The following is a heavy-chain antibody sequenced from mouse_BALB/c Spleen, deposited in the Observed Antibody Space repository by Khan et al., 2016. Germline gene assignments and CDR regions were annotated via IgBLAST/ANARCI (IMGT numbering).Heavy chain of an antibody. D-gene: IGHD1-1*01. CDR2: ISTYSGNT. CDR3: ARDYYGSSYYAMDY. Sequence: QVQLKQSGPELVRPGVSVKISCKGSGYTFTDYAMHWVKQSHAKSLEWIGVISTYSGNTNYNQKFKGKATMTVDKSSSTAYMELARLTSEDSAIYYWARDYYGSSYYAMDYWGQGTSVTVSS. J-gene: IGHJ4*01. V-gene: IGHV1S137*01. CDR1: GYTFTDYA.